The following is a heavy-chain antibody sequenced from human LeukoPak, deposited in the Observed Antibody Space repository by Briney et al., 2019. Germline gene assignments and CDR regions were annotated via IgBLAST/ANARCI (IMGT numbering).Heavy chain of an antibody. D-gene: IGHD6-13*01. Sequence: SETLSLTCTVSGGSIRNSGYYWGWIRRPPGKGLEWIGSMYYSGSTYYNPSLKSRVTKSVDTSKNQFSLRLSSVTAADTAVYYCATGLYSSRTNDVFVIWGQGTMVTVSS. V-gene: IGHV4-39*07. CDR1: GGSIRNSGYY. CDR2: MYYSGST. J-gene: IGHJ3*02. CDR3: ATGLYSSRTNDVFVI.